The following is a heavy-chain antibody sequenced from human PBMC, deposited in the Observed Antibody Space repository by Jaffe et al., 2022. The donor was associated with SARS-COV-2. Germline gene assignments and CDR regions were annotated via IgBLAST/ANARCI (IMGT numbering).Heavy chain of an antibody. CDR1: GYTFTGYY. J-gene: IGHJ6*02. CDR2: INPNSGGT. D-gene: IGHD3-10*01. V-gene: IGHV1-2*04. CDR3: ARDADYYGSGSSYYYGMDV. Sequence: QVQLVQSGAEVKKPGASVKVSCKASGYTFTGYYMHWVRQAPGQGLEWMGWINPNSGGTNYAQKFQGWVTMTRDTSISTAYMELSRLRSDDTAVYYCARDADYYGSGSSYYYGMDVWGQGTTVTVSS.